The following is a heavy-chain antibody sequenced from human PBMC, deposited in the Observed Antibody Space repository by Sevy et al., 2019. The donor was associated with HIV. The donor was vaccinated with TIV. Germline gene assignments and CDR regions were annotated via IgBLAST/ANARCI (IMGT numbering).Heavy chain of an antibody. V-gene: IGHV4-34*01. J-gene: IGHJ4*02. CDR2: INHRGST. CDR3: ARGRVAAPTLTTVFGVADGTYFDY. D-gene: IGHD3-3*01. Sequence: SETLSLTCAVYGGSFSGYYWTWIRQPPGKGLEWIAEINHRGSTNNNPSLKSRVIISIDTSKNQFSLNLRSVTAADTADYYCARGRVAAPTLTTVFGVADGTYFDYWGQGTLVTVSS. CDR1: GGSFSGYY.